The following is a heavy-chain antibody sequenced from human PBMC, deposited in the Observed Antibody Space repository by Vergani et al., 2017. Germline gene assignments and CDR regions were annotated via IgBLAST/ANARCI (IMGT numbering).Heavy chain of an antibody. CDR2: IYYSGST. Sequence: QLQLQESGPGLVKPSETLSLTCTVSGGSLSSSSYYWGWIRQPPGKGLEWIGSIYYSGSTYYNPSLKSRVTISVDTSKNQFSLKLSSVTAADTAVYYCARPRDRRYYFDYWGQGTLVTVSS. V-gene: IGHV4-39*01. CDR3: ARPRDRRYYFDY. D-gene: IGHD3-3*01. CDR1: GGSLSSSSYY. J-gene: IGHJ4*02.